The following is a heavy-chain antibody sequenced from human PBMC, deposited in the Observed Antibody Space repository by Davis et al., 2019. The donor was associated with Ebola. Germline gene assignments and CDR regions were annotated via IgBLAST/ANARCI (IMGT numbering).Heavy chain of an antibody. CDR3: ARDWRGVAGPRYYYYGMDV. D-gene: IGHD6-19*01. Sequence: ASVKVSCKAPGYTFTSYGITWVRQAPGQGLEWMGWINPHNGNTNYAQNVQGRVTMTTDTSTSTAYMEVGSLRSDDTAVYYCARDWRGVAGPRYYYYGMDVWGQGTTVTVSS. CDR2: INPHNGNT. V-gene: IGHV1-18*04. J-gene: IGHJ6*02. CDR1: GYTFTSYG.